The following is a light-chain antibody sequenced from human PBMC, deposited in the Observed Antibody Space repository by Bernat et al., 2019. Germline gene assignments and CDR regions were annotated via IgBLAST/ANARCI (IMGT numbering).Light chain of an antibody. CDR3: QQYNNWPPT. J-gene: IGKJ1*01. V-gene: IGKV3-15*01. Sequence: EIVMTQSPATLSVSPGERATLSCRASQSISSNLAWYQQKPGQALRLLIYRASSRATGIPARFSGSGSGTEFTLTISSLQSEDFAVYDCQQYNNWPPTFGQGTKVEIK. CDR1: QSISSN. CDR2: RAS.